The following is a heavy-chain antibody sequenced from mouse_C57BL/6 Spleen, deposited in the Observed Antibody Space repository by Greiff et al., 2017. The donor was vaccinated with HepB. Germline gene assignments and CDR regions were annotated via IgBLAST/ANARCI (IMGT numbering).Heavy chain of an antibody. CDR1: GYTFTSYW. CDR2: IYPSDSET. J-gene: IGHJ2*01. D-gene: IGHD2-1*01. Sequence: QVQLKQPGAELVRPGSSVKLSCKASGYTFTSYWMDWVKQRPGQGLEWIGNIYPSDSETHYNQKFKDKATLTVDKSSSTAYMQLSSLTSEDSAVYSCASLIYYGNWNYFDYWGQGTTLTVSS. V-gene: IGHV1-61*01. CDR3: ASLIYYGNWNYFDY.